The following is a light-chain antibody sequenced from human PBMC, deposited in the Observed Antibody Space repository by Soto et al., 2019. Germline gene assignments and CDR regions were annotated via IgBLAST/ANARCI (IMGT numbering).Light chain of an antibody. V-gene: IGLV2-14*01. J-gene: IGLJ1*01. CDR3: SSYTSSSTLYG. CDR2: EVS. CDR1: SSDVGGYNY. Sequence: QSALTQPASVSGSPGQSITIYCPGTSSDVGGYNYVSWYQQHPGKAPKLMIYEVSNRPSGVSNRFSGSKSGNTASLTISGLQAADEADYYCSSYTSSSTLYGFGTGTKGTVL.